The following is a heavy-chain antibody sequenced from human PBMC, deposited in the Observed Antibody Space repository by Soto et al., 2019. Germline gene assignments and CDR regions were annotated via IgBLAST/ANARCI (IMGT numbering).Heavy chain of an antibody. CDR3: ASDLRYCSSTSCTRCGVYYYGMDV. D-gene: IGHD2-2*01. CDR2: ISAYNGNT. J-gene: IGHJ6*02. CDR1: GYTFTSYG. Sequence: QVQLVQSGAEVKKPGASVKVSCKASGYTFTSYGISWVRQAPGQGLEWMGWISAYNGNTNYAQKLQGRVTMTTDTSTSTAYMELRSLRSDDTAVYYCASDLRYCSSTSCTRCGVYYYGMDVWGQGTTVTVSS. V-gene: IGHV1-18*01.